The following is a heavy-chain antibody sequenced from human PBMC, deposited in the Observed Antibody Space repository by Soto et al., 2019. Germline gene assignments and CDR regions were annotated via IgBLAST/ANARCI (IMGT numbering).Heavy chain of an antibody. Sequence: PGGSLRLSCAASGFTFSSYAMSWVRQAPGKGLEWVSAISGSGGSTYYADSVKGRFTISRDNSKNTLYLQMNSLRAEDTAVYYFAKHLRIAVAGRDLNWFDPWGQGTLDTVSS. J-gene: IGHJ5*02. CDR1: GFTFSSYA. CDR3: AKHLRIAVAGRDLNWFDP. D-gene: IGHD6-19*01. CDR2: ISGSGGST. V-gene: IGHV3-23*01.